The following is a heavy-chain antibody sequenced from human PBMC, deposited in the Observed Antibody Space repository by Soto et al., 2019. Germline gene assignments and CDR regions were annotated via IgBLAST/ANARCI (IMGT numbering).Heavy chain of an antibody. CDR2: VYSNGTT. D-gene: IGHD1-1*01. Sequence: SETLSLTCTVSGGSLSNYFWSWIRQPPGKGLEWIGYVYSNGTTDYNPSLKSRVTISVDTSKNQFSLKLSSVTAADTAVYYCARRYGYSFDYWGQGTLVTVSS. J-gene: IGHJ4*02. CDR1: GGSLSNYF. V-gene: IGHV4-4*08. CDR3: ARRYGYSFDY.